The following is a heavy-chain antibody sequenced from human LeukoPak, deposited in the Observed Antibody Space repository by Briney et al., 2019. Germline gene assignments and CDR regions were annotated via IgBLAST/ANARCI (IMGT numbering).Heavy chain of an antibody. CDR1: GFTFNNYN. V-gene: IGHV3-21*01. CDR2: ISGSTSYV. J-gene: IGHJ5*02. CDR3: ARSSGTYDWFDP. Sequence: RGSLRLSCAASGFTFNNYNINWVRQPPGKGLEWVSSISGSTSYVYYADSVKGRFTISRDDAKNSLYLQMNNLRVEDTAMYYCARSSGTYDWFDPWGQGTLVTVSS. D-gene: IGHD1-26*01.